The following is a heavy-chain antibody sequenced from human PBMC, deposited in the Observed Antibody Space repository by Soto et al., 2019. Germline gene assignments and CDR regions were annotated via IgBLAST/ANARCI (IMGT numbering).Heavy chain of an antibody. D-gene: IGHD3-3*01. V-gene: IGHV3-30*18. Sequence: GGSLRLSCTASGFTFRKYGMHWVRQAQGKGLEWLAVLPYESSNKYYADSVKVRFTISRDNAKNTLYLEMNSLRNEYTAVYYCAKLLVLGWDHQDSVSWGQGTLVTVTS. J-gene: IGHJ4*02. CDR2: LPYESSNK. CDR3: AKLLVLGWDHQDSVS. CDR1: GFTFRKYG.